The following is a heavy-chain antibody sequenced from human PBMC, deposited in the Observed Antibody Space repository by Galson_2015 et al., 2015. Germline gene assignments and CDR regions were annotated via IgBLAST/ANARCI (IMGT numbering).Heavy chain of an antibody. CDR3: AKDPPGIMPTVSYDY. Sequence: SLRLSCAASGFTFSSYWMSWVRQAPGKGLEWVANIKQDGSEKYYVDSVKGRFTISRDNAKNSLYLQMNSLRAEDTAVYYCAKDPPGIMPTVSYDYSGQGTLVTVSS. D-gene: IGHD4-17*01. J-gene: IGHJ4*02. CDR2: IKQDGSEK. V-gene: IGHV3-7*03. CDR1: GFTFSSYW.